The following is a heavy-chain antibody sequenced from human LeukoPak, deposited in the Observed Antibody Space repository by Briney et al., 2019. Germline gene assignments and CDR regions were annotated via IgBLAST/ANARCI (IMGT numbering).Heavy chain of an antibody. CDR2: IYNSGST. J-gene: IGHJ4*02. Sequence: PGGSLRLSCAASGFTVGYNYMTWVRQAPGKGLEWVAAIYNSGSTYYADSVKGRITISRDNSKNTMYLQMNSLKGEDTAVYYCARRSNPPGRIDHWGQGTLVTVSS. CDR1: GFTVGYNY. V-gene: IGHV3-66*04. D-gene: IGHD1-14*01. CDR3: ARRSNPPGRIDH.